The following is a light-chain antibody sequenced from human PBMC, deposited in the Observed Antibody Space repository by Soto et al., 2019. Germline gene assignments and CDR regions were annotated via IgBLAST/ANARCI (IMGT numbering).Light chain of an antibody. J-gene: IGLJ1*01. Sequence: QSVLTHPASVSGSPGQSITISCTGTSSDVGSYNLVSWYQQHPGKAPKLMIYEGSKRPSGVSNRSSGSKSGNTASLTISGLQAEDEADYYCCSYAGSSTFFYVLGTGTKGTGL. CDR2: EGS. CDR3: CSYAGSSTFFYV. CDR1: SSDVGSYNL. V-gene: IGLV2-23*03.